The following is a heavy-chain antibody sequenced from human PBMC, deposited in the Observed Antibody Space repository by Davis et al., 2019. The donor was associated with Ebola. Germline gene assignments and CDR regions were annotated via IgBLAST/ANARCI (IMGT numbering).Heavy chain of an antibody. J-gene: IGHJ6*02. CDR1: GFTFSDYY. CDR2: ISSSGSTI. D-gene: IGHD2-2*01. Sequence: GESLKISCAASGFTFSDYYMSWIRQAPGKGLEWVSYISSSGSTIYYADSVKGRFTISRDNAKNSLYLQMNSLRAEDTAVYYCAKRNGPWVTSDKVDVWGQGTTVTVSS. CDR3: AKRNGPWVTSDKVDV. V-gene: IGHV3-11*01.